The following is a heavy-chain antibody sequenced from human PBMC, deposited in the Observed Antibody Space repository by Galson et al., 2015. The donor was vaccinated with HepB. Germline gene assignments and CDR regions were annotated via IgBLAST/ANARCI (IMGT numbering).Heavy chain of an antibody. D-gene: IGHD2-2*01. Sequence: SVQVSCKASGYTFTDYYIHWVRQAPGQGLEWMGRINPNSGGTNYEQKFQGRVTMTRDTSISTAYMELSRLRSDDTAVYYCARGLVVVPTAMRPLAYYFDCWGQVTLVTVSS. CDR2: INPNSGGT. CDR3: ARGLVVVPTAMRPLAYYFDC. J-gene: IGHJ4*02. V-gene: IGHV1-2*06. CDR1: GYTFTDYY.